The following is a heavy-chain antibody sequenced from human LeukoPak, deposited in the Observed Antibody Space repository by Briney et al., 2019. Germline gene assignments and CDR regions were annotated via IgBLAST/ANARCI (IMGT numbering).Heavy chain of an antibody. CDR1: GGSISSYY. V-gene: IGHV4-59*08. Sequence: SETLSLTCTVSGGSISSYYWSWIRQPPGKGLEWIGYIYYSGSTNYNPSLKSRVTISVDTPKNQFSLKLSSVTAADTAVYYCARLTYDQYYFDYWGQGTLVTVSS. CDR2: IYYSGST. D-gene: IGHD3-22*01. J-gene: IGHJ4*02. CDR3: ARLTYDQYYFDY.